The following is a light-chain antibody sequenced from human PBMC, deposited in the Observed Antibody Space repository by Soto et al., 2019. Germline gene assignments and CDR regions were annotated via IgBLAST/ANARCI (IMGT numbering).Light chain of an antibody. CDR3: CSYAGSSTYV. CDR2: EVS. J-gene: IGLJ1*01. Sequence: QSALTQPASVSGSPGQSITISCTGTSSDVGSYNLVSWYQQHPGKAPKVMIYEVSKRPSGVPNRFSGSKSGNTASLTISGLQAEDEADYYCCSYAGSSTYVFGTGTQVTVL. CDR1: SSDVGSYNL. V-gene: IGLV2-23*02.